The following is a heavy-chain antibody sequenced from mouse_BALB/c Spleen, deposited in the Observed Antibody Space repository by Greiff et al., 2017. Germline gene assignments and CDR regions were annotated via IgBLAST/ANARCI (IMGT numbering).Heavy chain of an antibody. CDR1: GFTFSSFG. D-gene: IGHD2-4*01. J-gene: IGHJ4*01. Sequence: EVQRVESGGGLVQPGGSRKLSCAASGFTFSSFGMHWVRQAPEKGLEWVAYISSGSSTIYYADTVKGRFTISRDNPKNTLFLQMTSLRSEDTAMYYCARKGGTSMITTGYAMDYWGQGTSVTVSS. CDR3: ARKGGTSMITTGYAMDY. CDR2: ISSGSSTI. V-gene: IGHV5-17*02.